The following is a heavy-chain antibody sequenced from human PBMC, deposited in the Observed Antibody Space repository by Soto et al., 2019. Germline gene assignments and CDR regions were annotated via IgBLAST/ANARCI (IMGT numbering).Heavy chain of an antibody. J-gene: IGHJ4*02. CDR2: ISSSGSTI. D-gene: IGHD1-20*01. V-gene: IGHV3-11*01. CDR3: ARACAVYSWSYLGY. CDR1: GFTFSDYY. Sequence: QVQLVESGGGLVKPGGSLRLSCAASGFTFSDYYMSWIRQAPGKGLEWVSYISSSGSTIYYADSVKGRFTISRDNAKNPLYLQRNSLRAEYSAVYYCARACAVYSWSYLGYWGQGTLVTVSS.